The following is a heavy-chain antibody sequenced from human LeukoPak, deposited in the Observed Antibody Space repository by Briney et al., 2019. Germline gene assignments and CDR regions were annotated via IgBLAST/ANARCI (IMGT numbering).Heavy chain of an antibody. CDR1: GNTFTGYY. CDR2: INPNSGGT. CDR3: AREYPWYGMDV. J-gene: IGHJ6*02. D-gene: IGHD2-2*02. V-gene: IGHV1-2*06. Sequence: ASVKVSCTASGNTFTGYYMHWVRQAPGQGLEWMGRINPNSGGTNYAQKFQGRVTMTRDTSISTAYMELSRLRSDDTAVYYCAREYPWYGMDVWGQGTTVTVSS.